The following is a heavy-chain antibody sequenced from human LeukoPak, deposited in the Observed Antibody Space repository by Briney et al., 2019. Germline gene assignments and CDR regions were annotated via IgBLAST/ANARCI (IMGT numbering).Heavy chain of an antibody. CDR1: GFTFSSYA. J-gene: IGHJ4*02. D-gene: IGHD6-19*01. CDR3: AKAPSGGWYYFDY. CDR2: ISYSGGST. Sequence: GGSLRLSCAASGFTFSSYAMSWVRQAPGKGLEWVSTISYSGGSTSYADSVKGRFTISRDNSKNTLYLQMNSLRAEDTAVYYCAKAPSGGWYYFDYWGQGTLVTVSS. V-gene: IGHV3-23*01.